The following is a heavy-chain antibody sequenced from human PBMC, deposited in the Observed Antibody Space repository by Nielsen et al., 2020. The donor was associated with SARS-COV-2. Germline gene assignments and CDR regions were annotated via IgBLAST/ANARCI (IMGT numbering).Heavy chain of an antibody. V-gene: IGHV4-30-4*08. J-gene: IGHJ6*02. CDR3: ARESGGITIFGVVTRYCMDV. CDR2: IYYSGST. Sequence: SETLSLTCTVSGGSISSGGYYWSWIRQHPGKGLEWIGYIYYSGSTYYNPSLKSRVTISVDTSKNQFSLKLSSVTAADTALYYCARESGGITIFGVVTRYCMDVWGQGTTVTVSS. CDR1: GGSISSGGYY. D-gene: IGHD3-3*01.